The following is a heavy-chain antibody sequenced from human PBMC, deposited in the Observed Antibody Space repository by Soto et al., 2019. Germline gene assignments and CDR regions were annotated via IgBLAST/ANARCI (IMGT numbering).Heavy chain of an antibody. CDR3: ASGHSSGWYDY. Sequence: GRSLRLSCAASGFMFSRYWMSWVRQAPGKGLAWVANIKQDGGEKYYVDSVKGRFTISRDNAKNSLYLQMNSLRAEDTAVYYCASGHSSGWYDYWGQGTLVPVSS. CDR1: GFMFSRYW. CDR2: IKQDGGEK. J-gene: IGHJ4*02. V-gene: IGHV3-7*01. D-gene: IGHD6-19*01.